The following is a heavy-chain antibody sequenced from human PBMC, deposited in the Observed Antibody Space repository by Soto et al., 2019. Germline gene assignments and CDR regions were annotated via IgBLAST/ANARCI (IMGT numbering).Heavy chain of an antibody. D-gene: IGHD3-9*01. Sequence: SETLSLTCTVSGGSISSYYWSWIRQPPGKGLEWIGYIYYSGSTNYNPSLKSRVTISVDTSKNQFSLKLSSVTAADTAVYYCAREDDILTGLFGYWGQGTLVTVSS. V-gene: IGHV4-59*01. CDR1: GGSISSYY. CDR3: AREDDILTGLFGY. J-gene: IGHJ4*02. CDR2: IYYSGST.